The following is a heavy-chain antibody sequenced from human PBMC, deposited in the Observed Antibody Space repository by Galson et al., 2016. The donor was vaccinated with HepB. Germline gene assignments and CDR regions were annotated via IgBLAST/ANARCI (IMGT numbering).Heavy chain of an antibody. CDR1: GYTFSNYD. J-gene: IGHJ5*02. Sequence: SVKVSCKASGYTFSNYDITWVRQAPGQGLEWMGWMNPYSGNTGYAQVFRGRVTMTGDASISTAYLELSSLTSEDTAVYYCARGEGFDPWGQGTLVTGSS. CDR3: ARGEGFDP. CDR2: MNPYSGNT. V-gene: IGHV1-8*01.